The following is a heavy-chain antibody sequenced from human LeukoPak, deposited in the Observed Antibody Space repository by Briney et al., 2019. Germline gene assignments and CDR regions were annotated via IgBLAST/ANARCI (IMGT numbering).Heavy chain of an antibody. CDR3: ARSRAVTGSWDMGY. D-gene: IGHD6-19*01. CDR1: GYTFTDYK. CDR2: INPTSGGT. Sequence: ASVKVSCKASGYTFTDYKVHWVRQAPGQGLEWMGWINPTSGGTKYAQKFQDRVTMTRDTPISTAYMELSRLTSDDTAVYYCARSRAVTGSWDMGYWGQGTLVTVSS. J-gene: IGHJ4*02. V-gene: IGHV1-2*02.